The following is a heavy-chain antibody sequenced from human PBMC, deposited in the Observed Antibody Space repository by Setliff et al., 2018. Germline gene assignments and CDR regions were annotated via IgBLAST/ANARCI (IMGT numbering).Heavy chain of an antibody. D-gene: IGHD3-22*01. CDR3: AHRRGDYHDSSGYYYDY. CDR1: GFSLSTSGVG. CDR2: IYWDDDK. V-gene: IGHV2-5*02. Sequence: SGPTLVNPTETLTLTCTFSGFSLSTSGVGVGWIRQPPGKALEWLALIYWDDDKRYSPSLKSRLTITKDTSKNQVVLTMTNMDPVDTATYYCAHRRGDYHDSSGYYYDYWGQGTLVTVSS. J-gene: IGHJ4*02.